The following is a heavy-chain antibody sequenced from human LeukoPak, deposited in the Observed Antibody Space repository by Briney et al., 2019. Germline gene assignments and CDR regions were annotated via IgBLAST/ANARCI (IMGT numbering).Heavy chain of an antibody. CDR1: AFTFNRYW. CDR3: ARAITVVDSY. V-gene: IGHV3-7*01. J-gene: IGHJ4*02. CDR2: IDGDGTEK. D-gene: IGHD2-2*01. Sequence: QSGGSLRLSCAASAFTFNRYWMNWVRQAPGKGLEWVAGIDGDGTEKYYVESVKGRFTISRDNAKKSVYLQMNSLRADDTAVYYCARAITVVDSYWGQGTLVTVSS.